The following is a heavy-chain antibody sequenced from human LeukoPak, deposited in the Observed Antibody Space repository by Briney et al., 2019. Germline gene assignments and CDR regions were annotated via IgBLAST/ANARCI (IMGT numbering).Heavy chain of an antibody. CDR2: ISSSSSYI. V-gene: IGHV3-21*01. J-gene: IGHJ4*02. CDR1: GFTFSYYS. D-gene: IGHD3-16*01. Sequence: GGSLRLSCAASGFTFSYYSMNWVRQAPGKGLEWVSSISSSSSYIYYADSVRGRFTISRDNAENSLYLQMNSLRAEDTAVYYCARGYDYVWGSPADYWGQGTLVTVSS. CDR3: ARGYDYVWGSPADY.